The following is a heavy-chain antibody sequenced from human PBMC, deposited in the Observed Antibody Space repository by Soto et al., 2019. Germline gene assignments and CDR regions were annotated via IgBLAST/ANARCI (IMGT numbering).Heavy chain of an antibody. Sequence: QVQLVESGGGVVQPGRSLRLSCAASGFTFSSYHFHWARQAPGKGLEWVAVLWSDGTTKKYADSVKGRFTISRDNSKNTLYLQMNSLGAEDTAVYYCARYDSTGNGYYWGQGTLVIVSS. J-gene: IGHJ4*02. V-gene: IGHV3-33*01. CDR1: GFTFSSYH. D-gene: IGHD3-22*01. CDR3: ARYDSTGNGYY. CDR2: LWSDGTTK.